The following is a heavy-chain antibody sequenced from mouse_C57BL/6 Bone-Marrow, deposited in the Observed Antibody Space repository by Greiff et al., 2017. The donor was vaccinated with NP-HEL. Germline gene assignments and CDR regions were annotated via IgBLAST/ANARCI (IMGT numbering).Heavy chain of an antibody. Sequence: QVQLKESGPGLVQPSQSLSITCTVSGFSLTSYGVHWVRQSPGKGLEWLGVIWSGGSTDYNAAFISRLSISKDNSKSQVFFKMNSLQADDTAIYYCARRGDDGYYNYAMDYWGQGTSVTVSS. D-gene: IGHD2-3*01. CDR1: GFSLTSYG. V-gene: IGHV2-2*01. CDR2: IWSGGST. CDR3: ARRGDDGYYNYAMDY. J-gene: IGHJ4*01.